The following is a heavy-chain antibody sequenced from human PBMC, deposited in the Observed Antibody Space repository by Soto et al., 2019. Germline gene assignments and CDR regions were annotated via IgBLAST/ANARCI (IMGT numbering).Heavy chain of an antibody. CDR1: GDTFTTYG. Sequence: QVQLGQSGAEVKKPGASVKVSCKASGDTFTTYGTSWVRQAPGQGLGWMGWISAYNGKTNSAQKLQGRVTMTTNTSESTAYRELTTLRSDNPAVYSCARGSRIRGLDYWGQRTLVTVSS. CDR3: ARGSRIRGLDY. J-gene: IGHJ4*02. CDR2: ISAYNGKT. D-gene: IGHD2-15*01. V-gene: IGHV1-18*01.